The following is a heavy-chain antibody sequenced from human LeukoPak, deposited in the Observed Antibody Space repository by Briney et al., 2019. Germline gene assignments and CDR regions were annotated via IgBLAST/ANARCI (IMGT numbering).Heavy chain of an antibody. D-gene: IGHD2-15*01. V-gene: IGHV4-59*01. CDR2: IYYSGST. CDR1: GGSISSYY. J-gene: IGHJ4*02. CDR3: ARGIYCSGGSCYYFDY. Sequence: PSETLSLTCTVSGGSISSYYWSWIRQPPGKGLEWIGYIYYSGSTNYNPSLESRVTISVDTSKNQFSLKLSSVTAADTAVYYCARGIYCSGGSCYYFDYWGQGPLVTVSS.